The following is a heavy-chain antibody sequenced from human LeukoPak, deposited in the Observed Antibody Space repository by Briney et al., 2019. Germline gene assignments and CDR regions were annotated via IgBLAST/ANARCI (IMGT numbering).Heavy chain of an antibody. CDR3: ARDGVASSDF. D-gene: IGHD2-15*01. CDR1: GFTFKYYG. V-gene: IGHV3-30*02. J-gene: IGHJ4*02. Sequence: GGSLRLSCAASGFTFKYYGMHCVRQAPGKGLEWVAFIRSDGTHECYEDSVKGRFTISRDNSRNTLDLQMSGLRPEDTAMYFCARDGVASSDFWGQGTLVTVSS. CDR2: IRSDGTHE.